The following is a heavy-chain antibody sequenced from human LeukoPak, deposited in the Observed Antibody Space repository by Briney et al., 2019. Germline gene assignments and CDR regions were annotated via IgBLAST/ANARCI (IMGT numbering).Heavy chain of an antibody. D-gene: IGHD1-14*01. CDR2: IHRSGSP. Sequence: SEALSLTCTVSLDSTTSNFWSWVRQPPGKGLEWIGEIHRSGSPNYNPSLQSRVTISIDRSRNQIALELSSVTAADTAVYYCAREILGGFNPGAYWGQGILVTVSS. V-gene: IGHV4-4*02. CDR1: LDSTTSNF. CDR3: AREILGGFNPGAY. J-gene: IGHJ4*02.